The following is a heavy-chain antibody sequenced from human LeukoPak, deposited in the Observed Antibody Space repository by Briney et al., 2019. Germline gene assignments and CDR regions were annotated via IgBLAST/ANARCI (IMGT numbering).Heavy chain of an antibody. V-gene: IGHV3-74*01. CDR2: INTDGGST. D-gene: IGHD6-13*01. Sequence: GGSLRLSCAASGFTFGSYWMHWVRQAPGKGLVWVSRINTDGGSTTYADSVKGRFTISRDNAKNMLYLQMNSLRAEDTAVYYCAKDVLPAGTHYMDVWGKGTTVTVSS. CDR3: AKDVLPAGTHYMDV. J-gene: IGHJ6*03. CDR1: GFTFGSYW.